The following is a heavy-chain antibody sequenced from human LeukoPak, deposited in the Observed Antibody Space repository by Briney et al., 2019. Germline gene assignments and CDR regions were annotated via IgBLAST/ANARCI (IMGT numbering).Heavy chain of an antibody. Sequence: GGSLRLSCAASGFTFNSYAMTWVRRAPGKGLEWVSAISGSGGSTNYADSVKGRFTISRDNSKNTLYLQMNSLRAEDTAIYYCAKGMNAYYYDSSGYWGQGTLVTVSS. CDR1: GFTFNSYA. J-gene: IGHJ4*02. V-gene: IGHV3-23*01. D-gene: IGHD3-22*01. CDR2: ISGSGGST. CDR3: AKGMNAYYYDSSGY.